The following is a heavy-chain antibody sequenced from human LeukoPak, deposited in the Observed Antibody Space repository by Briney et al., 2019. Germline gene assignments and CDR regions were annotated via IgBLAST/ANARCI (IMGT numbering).Heavy chain of an antibody. D-gene: IGHD1-26*01. Sequence: PGRSLRLSCAASGFIFSTYGMHWVRQAPGKGLEWVAVVWSGGNNKYYSDSVTGRFTISRDNPKNTLYLEMNSLRAEDTAVYYCAKDGQVGAIGYFDYRGQGTLVTVSS. V-gene: IGHV3-33*06. CDR1: GFIFSTYG. CDR2: VWSGGNNK. CDR3: AKDGQVGAIGYFDY. J-gene: IGHJ4*02.